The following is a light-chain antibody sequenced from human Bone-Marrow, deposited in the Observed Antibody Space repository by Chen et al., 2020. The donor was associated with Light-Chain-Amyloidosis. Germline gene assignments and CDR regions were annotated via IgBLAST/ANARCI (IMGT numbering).Light chain of an antibody. CDR2: RDT. CDR3: QSADSSGTYEVI. CDR1: DLPTKY. Sequence: SYELTQPPSLSVSPGQTARITCSGDDLPTKYAYWYQQKPGQAPVLVIHRDTERPSGISERFSGSSAGTTATLTISGVQEEDEADYHCQSADSSGTYEVIFGGGTKLTGL. J-gene: IGLJ2*01. V-gene: IGLV3-25*03.